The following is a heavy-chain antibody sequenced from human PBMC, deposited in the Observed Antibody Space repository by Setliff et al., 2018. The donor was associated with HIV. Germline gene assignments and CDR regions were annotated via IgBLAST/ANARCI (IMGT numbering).Heavy chain of an antibody. D-gene: IGHD1-26*01. V-gene: IGHV3-20*04. J-gene: IGHJ4*02. CDR3: AAVFTGEPGRSLDY. Sequence: GGSLRLSCAASGFTFDDYGMSWVRQAPGKGLEWVSGINWNGGSTGYADSVKGRFRDSRDNRRNFLYLQMNSLTAEDTAVYYCAAVFTGEPGRSLDYWGQGTPVTVSS. CDR1: GFTFDDYG. CDR2: INWNGGST.